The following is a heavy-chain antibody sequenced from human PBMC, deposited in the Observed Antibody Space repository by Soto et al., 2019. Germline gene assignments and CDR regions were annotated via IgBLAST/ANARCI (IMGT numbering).Heavy chain of an antibody. Sequence: QVQLVDSGGGVVQPGRSLRLSCAASGFTFSAYGMHWVRQAPGKGLEWVAVILYDGSNKYYADSVKGRFTISRDNSKNTLYLQMNSLRAEDTAVYYCARDAGGAYGKNFDYWGQGTLVTVSS. CDR1: GFTFSAYG. CDR3: ARDAGGAYGKNFDY. J-gene: IGHJ4*02. V-gene: IGHV3-33*01. CDR2: ILYDGSNK. D-gene: IGHD4-17*01.